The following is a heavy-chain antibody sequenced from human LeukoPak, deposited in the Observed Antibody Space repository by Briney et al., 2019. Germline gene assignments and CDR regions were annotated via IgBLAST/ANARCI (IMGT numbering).Heavy chain of an antibody. CDR2: IYTIGST. D-gene: IGHD4-11*01. J-gene: IGHJ4*02. Sequence: SETLSLTCPVSGGSLSNSYWSWIRQPPGRGLEWIGNIYTIGSTDYNPSLKRRVTMSIDTYKNQFSLKLNSVTAADTAVYYFARRKTTGHPYFDYWRQGGLVTVSS. CDR1: GGSLSNSY. CDR3: ARRKTTGHPYFDY. V-gene: IGHV4-4*09.